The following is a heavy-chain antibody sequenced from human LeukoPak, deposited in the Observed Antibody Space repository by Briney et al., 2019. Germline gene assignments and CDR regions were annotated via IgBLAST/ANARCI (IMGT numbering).Heavy chain of an antibody. V-gene: IGHV1-2*02. CDR3: ARSLWYYDSRGTTYDDY. J-gene: IGHJ4*02. CDR1: GYTFTGYY. CDR2: INPNSGGT. D-gene: IGHD3-22*01. Sequence: ASVKVSCKASGYTFTGYYMHWVRQAPGQGLGWMGWINPNSGGTNYAQKFQGRVTMTTDTSTSTAYMELRTLRSDDTAVYYCARSLWYYDSRGTTYDDYWGQGTLVTVSS.